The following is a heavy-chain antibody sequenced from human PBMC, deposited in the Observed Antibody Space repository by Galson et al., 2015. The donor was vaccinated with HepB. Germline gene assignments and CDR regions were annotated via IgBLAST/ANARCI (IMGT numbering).Heavy chain of an antibody. V-gene: IGHV3-30*18. D-gene: IGHD1-26*01. CDR1: GFTFSSYG. CDR3: VKAGGPGWELLGYFDY. J-gene: IGHJ4*02. CDR2: ISYDGSNK. Sequence: SLRLSCAASGFTFSSYGMHWVRQAPGKGLEWVAVISYDGSNKYYADSVKGRFTISRDNSKNTLYLQMSSLRAEDTAVYYCVKAGGPGWELLGYFDYWGQGTLVTVSS.